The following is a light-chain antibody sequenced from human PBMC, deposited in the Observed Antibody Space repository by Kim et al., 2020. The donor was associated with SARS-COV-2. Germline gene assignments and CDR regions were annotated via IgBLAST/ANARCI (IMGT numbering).Light chain of an antibody. V-gene: IGKV3-20*01. CDR2: GAS. CDR3: QQYGTSPGT. CDR1: ETVNNNY. J-gene: IGKJ2*01. Sequence: LSPGERATLSCRDSETVNNNYLAWYQQKPGQAPRLLINGASTRASGIPDRFSGSASGTEFTLTVSRLELEDFAVYHCQQYGTSPGTFGQGTKLEI.